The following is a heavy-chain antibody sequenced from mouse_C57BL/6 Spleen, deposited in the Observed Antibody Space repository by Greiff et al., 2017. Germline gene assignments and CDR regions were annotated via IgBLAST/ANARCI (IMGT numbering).Heavy chain of an antibody. CDR1: GYTFTGYW. CDR2: IFPGNGNT. CDR3: ARYGAY. J-gene: IGHJ3*01. Sequence: VQLQQSGAELMKPGASVKLSCKATGYTFTGYWIEWVKQRPGHGLEWIGGIFPGNGNTNYNEKFKGKATFTADTSSNTAYMQLSSLTTEDSASYYCARYGAYWGQGTRVTVSA. D-gene: IGHD1-1*01. V-gene: IGHV1-9*01.